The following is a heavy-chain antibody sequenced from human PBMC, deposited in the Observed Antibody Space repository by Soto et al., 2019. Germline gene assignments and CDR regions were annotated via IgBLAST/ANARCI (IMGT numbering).Heavy chain of an antibody. CDR1: GGSISSGGYY. D-gene: IGHD5-18*01. CDR2: IYYSGST. V-gene: IGHV4-31*02. CDR3: ARESTANPYYFDY. Sequence: PSETLSLTCTVSGGSISSGGYYWSWIRQHPGKGLEWIGYIYYSGSTYYNPSLKSRVTISVDTSKNQFSLKLSSVTAADTAVYYCARESTANPYYFDYWGQGTLVTVSS. J-gene: IGHJ4*02.